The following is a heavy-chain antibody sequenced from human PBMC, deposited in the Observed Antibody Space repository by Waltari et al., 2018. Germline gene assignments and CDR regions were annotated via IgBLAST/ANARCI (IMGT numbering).Heavy chain of an antibody. Sequence: QVQLQQWGAGLLKPSETLSLTCAVYGGSFSGYYWSWIRQPPGKGLEWIGEINHSGSTNYNPSLNSRVTISVDTSKNQFSLKLSSVTAADTAVYYCARSGWRNPLYFDYWGQGTLVTVSS. J-gene: IGHJ4*02. CDR1: GGSFSGYY. D-gene: IGHD6-19*01. V-gene: IGHV4-34*01. CDR3: ARSGWRNPLYFDY. CDR2: INHSGST.